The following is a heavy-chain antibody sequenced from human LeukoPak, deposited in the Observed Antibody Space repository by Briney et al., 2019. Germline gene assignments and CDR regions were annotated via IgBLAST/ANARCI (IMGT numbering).Heavy chain of an antibody. J-gene: IGHJ6*04. CDR3: ARIPEEADYYDMDV. CDR2: ISYDGANK. CDR1: GFTLSSYA. Sequence: GGSLRLSCAASGFTLSSYAMHWVRQAPGKGLEWVAVISYDGANKYYADSVKGRFTISRDISKNTLYLQMNSLRGEDTAVYYCARIPEEADYYDMDVWGKGTTVTVSS. V-gene: IGHV3-30*04. D-gene: IGHD1-14*01.